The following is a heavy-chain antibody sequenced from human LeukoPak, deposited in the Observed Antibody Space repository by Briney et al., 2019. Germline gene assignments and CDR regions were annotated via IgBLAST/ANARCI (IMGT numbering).Heavy chain of an antibody. J-gene: IGHJ4*02. D-gene: IGHD6-13*01. CDR2: INTDGSAT. CDR1: GFNFSSYW. CDR3: ARGTAATAGLDY. Sequence: GGSLRLSCAVSGFNFSSYWIHWVRQAPGKGLVWVSLINTDGSATTYGDSAKGRFTVSRDNDKNTLFLDMNSLRVEDTAVYYCARGTAATAGLDYWGQGTLVTVSS. V-gene: IGHV3-74*01.